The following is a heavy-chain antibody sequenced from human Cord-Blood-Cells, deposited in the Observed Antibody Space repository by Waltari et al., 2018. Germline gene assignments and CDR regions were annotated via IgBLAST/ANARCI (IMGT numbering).Heavy chain of an antibody. CDR1: GYTFTGYY. J-gene: IGHJ4*02. V-gene: IGHV1-2*02. CDR2: INPNSGGT. D-gene: IGHD3-16*01. Sequence: QVQLVQSGAEVKKPGASVKVSCKASGYTFTGYYMHWVRQAPGQGLEWMGWINPNSGGTNNAQKFQGRVTMTRDTSISTAYMELSRLRSDDTAVYYCARVRRGIGDYFDYWGQGTLVTVSS. CDR3: ARVRRGIGDYFDY.